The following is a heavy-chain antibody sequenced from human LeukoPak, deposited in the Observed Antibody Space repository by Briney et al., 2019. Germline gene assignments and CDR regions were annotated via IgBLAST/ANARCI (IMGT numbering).Heavy chain of an antibody. D-gene: IGHD3-10*01. CDR2: ISSSGSTI. CDR3: AKVWWFGDLDAFDI. Sequence: GGSLRLSCAASGFTFSSYEMNWVRQAPGKGLEWVSYISSSGSTIYYADSVKGRFTISRDNSKNTLYLQMNSLRAEDTAVYYCAKVWWFGDLDAFDIWGQGTMVTVSS. J-gene: IGHJ3*02. V-gene: IGHV3-48*03. CDR1: GFTFSSYE.